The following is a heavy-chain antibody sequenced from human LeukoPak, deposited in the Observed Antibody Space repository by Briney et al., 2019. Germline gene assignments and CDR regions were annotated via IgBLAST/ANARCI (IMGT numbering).Heavy chain of an antibody. CDR1: VFTFSSYS. Sequence: GGSLTLSCAASVFTFSSYSMNWLPQAPGKGREWVSSISSSSSYIYYADSVKDRFTISRDNAKNSLYLQMNSLRDEDTAVYYCARDADSSGWNNWFDPWGQGTLVTVSS. CDR2: ISSSSSYI. V-gene: IGHV3-21*01. J-gene: IGHJ5*02. CDR3: ARDADSSGWNNWFDP. D-gene: IGHD6-19*01.